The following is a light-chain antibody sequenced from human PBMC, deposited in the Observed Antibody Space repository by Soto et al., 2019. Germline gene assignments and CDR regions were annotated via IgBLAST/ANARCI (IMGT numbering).Light chain of an antibody. J-gene: IGKJ1*01. CDR3: QQYTNTNNPWM. CDR1: QTISTW. V-gene: IGKV1-5*01. Sequence: DIHMTQSPSSLSASVGDRFTITCRASQTISTWMAWYQQKPGKAPKLLVYDASTLQSGVASRLSGSGSGKEFTLIISGLQTDDSATYYCQQYTNTNNPWMFGQGTKVDIK. CDR2: DAS.